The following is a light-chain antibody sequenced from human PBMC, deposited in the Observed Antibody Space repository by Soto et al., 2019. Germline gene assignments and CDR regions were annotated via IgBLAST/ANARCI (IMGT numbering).Light chain of an antibody. CDR1: QSVSSY. J-gene: IGKJ5*01. CDR3: QQRQYWPPIT. CDR2: DTS. Sequence: EIVMTRSPPTLSVAPGERATLSWRASQSVSSYLAWYQQKPGQAPRLLIYDTSNRATGVPARFSGSGSGTDFTLTISSLEPEDCAIYYCQQRQYWPPITFGQGTRLEIK. V-gene: IGKV3-11*01.